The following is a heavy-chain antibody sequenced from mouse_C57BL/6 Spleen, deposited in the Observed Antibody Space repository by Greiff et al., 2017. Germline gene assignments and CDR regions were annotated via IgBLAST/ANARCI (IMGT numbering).Heavy chain of an antibody. D-gene: IGHD2-1*01. Sequence: DVKLVESGGGLVKPGGSLKLSCAASGFTFSDYGMHWVRQAPEKGLEWVAYISSGSSTIYYADTVKGRFTISRDNAKNTLFLQMTSLRSEDTAMYYCARENYNYFDYWGQGTTLTVSS. CDR3: ARENYNYFDY. J-gene: IGHJ2*01. V-gene: IGHV5-17*01. CDR1: GFTFSDYG. CDR2: ISSGSSTI.